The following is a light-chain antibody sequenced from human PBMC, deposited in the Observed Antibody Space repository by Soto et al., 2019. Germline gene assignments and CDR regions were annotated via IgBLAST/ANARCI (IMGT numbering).Light chain of an antibody. CDR3: QQYNSYPLT. V-gene: IGKV1-5*03. CDR2: KAS. J-gene: IGKJ4*01. Sequence: DIQMTQSPSTLSASVGDRVTISCRASRTISSWLAWYQQKPGKAPKFLIYKASSLQSGVSSRFSGSGSGTEFTLTISNLQPDDSATYYCQQYNSYPLTFGGGTKVEIK. CDR1: RTISSW.